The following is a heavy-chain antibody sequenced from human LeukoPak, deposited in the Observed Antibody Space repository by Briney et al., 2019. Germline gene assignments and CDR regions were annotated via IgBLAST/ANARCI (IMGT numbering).Heavy chain of an antibody. Sequence: GGSLRLSCAASGFTFSSYGMHWVRQAPGKGLEWVAVVWYDGINKYYADSVKGRFTISRDNSKNTLYLQMNRLRAEDTAVYYCARGRGLTLSYHYFDYWGQGTLVTVSS. CDR1: GFTFSSYG. V-gene: IGHV3-33*01. CDR3: ARGRGLTLSYHYFDY. D-gene: IGHD3-10*01. CDR2: VWYDGINK. J-gene: IGHJ4*02.